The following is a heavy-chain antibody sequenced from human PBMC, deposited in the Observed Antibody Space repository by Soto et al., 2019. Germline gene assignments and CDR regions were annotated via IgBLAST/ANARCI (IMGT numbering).Heavy chain of an antibody. CDR2: IYYSGST. D-gene: IGHD2-15*01. CDR1: GGSISSGDYY. V-gene: IGHV4-30-4*01. CDR3: ARALGVVVGQAAAGSNWFDP. J-gene: IGHJ5*02. Sequence: QVQLQESGPGLVKPSQTLSLTCTVSGGSISSGDYYWSWIRQPPGKGLEWIGYIYYSGSTYYNPSLKSRVTISVDTSKSQFSLKLSSVTAADTAVYYCARALGVVVGQAAAGSNWFDPWGQGSLVTVSS.